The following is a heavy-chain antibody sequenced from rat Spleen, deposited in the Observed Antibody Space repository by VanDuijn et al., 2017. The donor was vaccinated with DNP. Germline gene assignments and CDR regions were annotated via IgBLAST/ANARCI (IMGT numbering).Heavy chain of an antibody. CDR3: ARWNSGHFDY. CDR1: TLTFSRYH. J-gene: IGHJ2*01. Sequence: EVRLVESGGGLVQPGRSLKLSCAASTLTFSRYHMAWVRQAPKKGLEWVAAISASGTRTFYRDSVKGRFTISRDNAKNTLYLQMSSLRSEDMATYYCARWNSGHFDYWGQGVMVTVSS. D-gene: IGHD4-3*01. CDR2: ISASGTRT. V-gene: IGHV5-7*01.